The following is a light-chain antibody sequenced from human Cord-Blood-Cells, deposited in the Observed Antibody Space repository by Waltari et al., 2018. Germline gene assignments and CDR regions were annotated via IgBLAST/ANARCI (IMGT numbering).Light chain of an antibody. CDR2: DVS. CDR3: SSYTSSSTYV. Sequence: QSAPPQPASVSGSPGQSITISCTGTISDVDGYNHVSWYQQHPGKAPTLMIYDVSNRPSGVSNRFSGSKSGNTASLTISGLQAEDEADYYCSSYTSSSTYVFGTGTKVTVL. CDR1: ISDVDGYNH. V-gene: IGLV2-14*01. J-gene: IGLJ1*01.